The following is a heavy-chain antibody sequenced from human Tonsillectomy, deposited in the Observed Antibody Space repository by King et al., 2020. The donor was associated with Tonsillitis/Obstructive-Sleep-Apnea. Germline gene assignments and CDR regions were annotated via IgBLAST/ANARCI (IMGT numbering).Heavy chain of an antibody. Sequence: QLVQSGAEVKKPGSSVKVSCKASGGTFSSYAISWVRQAPGQGLEWMGGIIPIFGTANYAQKFQGRVTITADESTSTAYMALSSLRSEDTAVYYCARGLLGYCSGGSCYSYFQHWGQGTLVTVSS. D-gene: IGHD2-15*01. J-gene: IGHJ1*01. V-gene: IGHV1-69*01. CDR2: IIPIFGTA. CDR1: GGTFSSYA. CDR3: ARGLLGYCSGGSCYSYFQH.